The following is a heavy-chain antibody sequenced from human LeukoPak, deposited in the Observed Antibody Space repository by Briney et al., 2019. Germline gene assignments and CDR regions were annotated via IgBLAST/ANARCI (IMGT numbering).Heavy chain of an antibody. D-gene: IGHD2-2*01. CDR2: ISSTSGSTI. V-gene: IGHV3-48*03. CDR3: ARRYCSSTSCLLDY. J-gene: IGHJ4*02. CDR1: GFTFSSYE. Sequence: PGGSLRLSCAASGFTFSSYEMNWVRQPPGKGLEWVSYISSTSGSTIYYADSVKGRFTISRDNAKNSLYLQMNSLRAEDTAVYYCARRYCSSTSCLLDYWGQGTLVTVSS.